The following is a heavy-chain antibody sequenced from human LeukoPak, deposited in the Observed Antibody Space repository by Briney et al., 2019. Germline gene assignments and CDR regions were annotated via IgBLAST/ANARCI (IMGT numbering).Heavy chain of an antibody. CDR1: GFTFSSYA. J-gene: IGHJ4*02. V-gene: IGHV3-23*01. Sequence: GGSLRLSCAASGFTFSSYAMSWVRQAPGKGLEWVSAISGSGGSTYYADSVKGRFTISRDNSKNTLYLQMNSLRAEDTAVYYCAKVVRGAQSIPEYYFDYWGQGTLVTVSS. CDR3: AKVVRGAQSIPEYYFDY. D-gene: IGHD3-10*01. CDR2: ISGSGGST.